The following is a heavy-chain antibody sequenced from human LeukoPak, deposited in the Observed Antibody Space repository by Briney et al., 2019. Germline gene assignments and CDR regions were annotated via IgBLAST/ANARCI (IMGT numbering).Heavy chain of an antibody. CDR3: ARDSGWVGYSSYMDV. J-gene: IGHJ6*03. D-gene: IGHD5-18*01. CDR2: ISYDGSNK. CDR1: GFTFSSYA. Sequence: GGSLRLSCAASGFTFSSYAMHWVRQAPGKGLEWVAVISYDGSNKYYADSVKGRFTISRDNSKNTLYLQMNSLRAEDTAVYYCARDSGWVGYSSYMDVWGKGTTVTVSS. V-gene: IGHV3-30*04.